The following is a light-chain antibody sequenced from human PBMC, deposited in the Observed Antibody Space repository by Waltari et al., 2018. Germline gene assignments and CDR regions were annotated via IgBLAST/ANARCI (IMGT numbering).Light chain of an antibody. CDR3: HSRDTSSTRF. J-gene: IGLJ2*01. CDR1: SLRRYS. CDR2: GQN. V-gene: IGLV3-19*01. Sequence: SSDLTQDPAVSVALGQTVRITCQGDSLRRYSASWYQQRPGQAPILVLYGQNDRPSGIPYRFSGSTSGNTASLTITGAQAEDEADYYCHSRDTSSTRFFGGGTRLTV.